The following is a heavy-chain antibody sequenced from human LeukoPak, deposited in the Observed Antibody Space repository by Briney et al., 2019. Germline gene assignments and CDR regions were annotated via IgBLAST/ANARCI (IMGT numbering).Heavy chain of an antibody. CDR1: GFTFSSYA. V-gene: IGHV3-23*01. CDR3: AKDRGYYYGSGSYYNVLDY. J-gene: IGHJ4*02. Sequence: GGSLRLSCAASGFTFSSYAMSWVRQAPGKGLEWVSAISGSGGSTYYADSVKGRFTISRDNSKNTLYLQMNSLRAEDTAVYYCAKDRGYYYGSGSYYNVLDYWGQGTLVTVSS. CDR2: ISGSGGST. D-gene: IGHD3-10*01.